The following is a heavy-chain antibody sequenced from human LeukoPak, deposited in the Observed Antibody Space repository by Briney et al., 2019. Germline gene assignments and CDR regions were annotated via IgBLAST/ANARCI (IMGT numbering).Heavy chain of an antibody. D-gene: IGHD6-19*01. CDR3: ATGYTSGTRIDY. V-gene: IGHV3-21*01. Sequence: PGGSLRLPCAASGFTFSAFSMNWVRQAPGKGLEWVSAISSSSSDIYYTDSVKGRFTISRDNANNFLYLQVSSLRAEDTAVYYCATGYTSGTRIDYWGQGTLVSVSS. CDR1: GFTFSAFS. CDR2: ISSSSSDI. J-gene: IGHJ4*02.